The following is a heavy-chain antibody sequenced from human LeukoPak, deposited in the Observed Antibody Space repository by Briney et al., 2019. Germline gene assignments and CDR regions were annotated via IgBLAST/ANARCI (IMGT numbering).Heavy chain of an antibody. CDR1: GFTVSSNY. CDR3: ARDSPLWGDAFDI. J-gene: IGHJ3*02. CDR2: IYSGGST. V-gene: IGHV3-53*01. Sequence: GGSLRLSCAASGFTVSSNYMSWVRQAPGKGLEWVSVIYSGGSTYYADSVKGRFTISRDNSKNTPYLQMNSLRAEDTAVYYCARDSPLWGDAFDIWGQGTMVTVSS. D-gene: IGHD3-16*01.